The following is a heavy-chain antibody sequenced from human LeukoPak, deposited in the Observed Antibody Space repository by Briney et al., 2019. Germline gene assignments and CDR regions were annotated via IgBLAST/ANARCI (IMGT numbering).Heavy chain of an antibody. CDR3: ARGVSDYETLTGYYNHRFDY. J-gene: IGHJ4*02. CDR1: GGSISSSSYY. Sequence: ASETLSLTCTVSGGSISSSSYYWGWIRQPPGKGLEWIGSIYYSGSTYYNPSLKSRVTMSVDTSKNKFSLKLSSVTAADTAVYYCARGVSDYETLTGYYNHRFDYWGQGTQVTVSS. V-gene: IGHV4-39*07. D-gene: IGHD3-9*01. CDR2: IYYSGST.